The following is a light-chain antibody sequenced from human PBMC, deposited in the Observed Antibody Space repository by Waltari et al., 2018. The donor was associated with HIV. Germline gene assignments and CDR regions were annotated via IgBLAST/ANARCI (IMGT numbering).Light chain of an antibody. CDR2: FDS. CDR1: EVGPKS. Sequence: SYVLTQPPSVSVAPGETARITCGGSEVGPKSVHWYQQKPGQAPMLGIFFDSDRSSGIPDRFSGSDSGNTATLTISGVEAGDEADYYCQVWDSNSDHYVFGTGTRVTVL. CDR3: QVWDSNSDHYV. J-gene: IGLJ1*01. V-gene: IGLV3-21*04.